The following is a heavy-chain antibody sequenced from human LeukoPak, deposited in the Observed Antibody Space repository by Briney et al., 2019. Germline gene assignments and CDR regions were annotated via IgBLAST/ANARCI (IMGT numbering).Heavy chain of an antibody. CDR1: GYSISSGYY. J-gene: IGHJ4*02. CDR3: AMIVVVITV. Sequence: PSETLSLTCTVSGYSISSGYYWGWIRQPPGKGLEWIGSIYHSGSTYYNPSLKSRVTISVDTSKNQFSLKLSSVTAADTAVYYCAMIVVVITVWGQGTLVTVSS. D-gene: IGHD3-22*01. CDR2: IYHSGST. V-gene: IGHV4-38-2*02.